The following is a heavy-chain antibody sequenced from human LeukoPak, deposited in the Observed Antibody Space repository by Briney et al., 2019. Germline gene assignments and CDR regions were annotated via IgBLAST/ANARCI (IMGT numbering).Heavy chain of an antibody. D-gene: IGHD2-2*01. CDR2: ISSSGSTI. V-gene: IGHV3-11*01. Sequence: GGSLRLSCAASGFTFSDYYMSWIRQAPGKGLEWVSYISSSGSTIYYADSVKGRFTISRDNAKNSLYLQMNSLRAEDTAVYYCARGIGYCSSTSCRISFDYWGQGTLVTVSS. CDR3: ARGIGYCSSTSCRISFDY. CDR1: GFTFSDYY. J-gene: IGHJ4*02.